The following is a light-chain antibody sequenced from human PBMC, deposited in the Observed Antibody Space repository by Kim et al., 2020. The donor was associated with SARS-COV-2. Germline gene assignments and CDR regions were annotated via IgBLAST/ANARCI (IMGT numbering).Light chain of an antibody. CDR3: QVWDSSGDHRVV. V-gene: IGLV3-21*04. CDR2: YDS. Sequence: YELTQPPSVSVAPGKTARITCGGSSIGSKSVHWYQQMPGQAPVLVIPYDSDRPSGIPERFSGSNSGNTATLTISRVEAGDEAGYYCQVWDSSGDHRVVFG. CDR1: SIGSKS. J-gene: IGLJ2*01.